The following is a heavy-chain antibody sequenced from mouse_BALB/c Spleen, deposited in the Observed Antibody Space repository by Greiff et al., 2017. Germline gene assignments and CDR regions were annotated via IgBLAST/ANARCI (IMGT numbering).Heavy chain of an antibody. CDR2: ISTYYGDA. D-gene: IGHD2-1*01. Sequence: VQLQQSGAELVRPGVSVKISCKGSGYTFTDYAMHWVKQSHAKSLEWIGVISTYYGDASYNQKFKGKATMTVDKSSSTAYMDLARLTSEDSAIYYCARDGNYVWFAYWGQGTLVTVSA. J-gene: IGHJ3*01. V-gene: IGHV1S137*01. CDR1: GYTFTDYA. CDR3: ARDGNYVWFAY.